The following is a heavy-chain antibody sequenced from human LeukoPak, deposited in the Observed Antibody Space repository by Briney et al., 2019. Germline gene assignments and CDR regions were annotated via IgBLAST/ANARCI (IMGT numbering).Heavy chain of an antibody. J-gene: IGHJ4*02. CDR1: GFTFSDYY. CDR2: ISSSGSTI. CDR3: ARDYGDYYFDY. D-gene: IGHD4-17*01. V-gene: IGHV3-11*01. Sequence: GGSLRLSCAASGFTFSDYYMSWIRQAPGKGLEWVSYISSSGSTIYYADSVKGRFTISRDNVKNSLYLQMSSLRAEDTAVYYCARDYGDYYFDYWGQGTLVTVSS.